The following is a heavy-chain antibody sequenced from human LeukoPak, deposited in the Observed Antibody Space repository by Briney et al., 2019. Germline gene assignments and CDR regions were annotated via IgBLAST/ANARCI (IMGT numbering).Heavy chain of an antibody. CDR2: IIPIFGTA. V-gene: IGHV1-69*05. CDR1: GGTFSSYA. D-gene: IGHD3-22*01. Sequence: GASVKVSCKASGGTFSSYAISWVRQAPGQGLEWMGGIIPIFGTANYAQKFQGRVTITTDESTSTAYMELSSLRCEDTAVYYCARGSYYYDSSGYTAKYYYYYYMDVWGKGTTVTVSS. J-gene: IGHJ6*03. CDR3: ARGSYYYDSSGYTAKYYYYYYMDV.